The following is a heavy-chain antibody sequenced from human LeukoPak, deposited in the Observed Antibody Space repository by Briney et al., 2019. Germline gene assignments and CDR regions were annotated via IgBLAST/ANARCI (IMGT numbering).Heavy chain of an antibody. V-gene: IGHV3-23*01. D-gene: IGHD3-10*01. J-gene: IGHJ4*02. CDR2: ITISGSST. Sequence: GGSLRLSCAASGFTFSSYAMSWVRQAPGTGLQWVSAITISGSSTYYADSVKGRFTISRDNSKNTLYLQMNSLRAEDTAVYYCAKDPLMVRGVIDYFDYWGQGTLVTVSS. CDR3: AKDPLMVRGVIDYFDY. CDR1: GFTFSSYA.